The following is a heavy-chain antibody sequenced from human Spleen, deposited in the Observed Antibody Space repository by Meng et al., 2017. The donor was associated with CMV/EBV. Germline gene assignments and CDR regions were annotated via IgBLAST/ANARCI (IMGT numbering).Heavy chain of an antibody. V-gene: IGHV4-34*01. CDR2: INHSGST. CDR1: GGSFSGYY. Sequence: QVQLQQGGAGLLKPSETLSLTCAVYGGSFSGYYWSWIRQPPGKGLEWIGEINHSGSTNYNPSLKSRVTISVDTSKNQFSLKLSSVTAADTAVYYCARGRIAAAGFFDYWGQGTLVTVSS. J-gene: IGHJ4*02. CDR3: ARGRIAAAGFFDY. D-gene: IGHD6-13*01.